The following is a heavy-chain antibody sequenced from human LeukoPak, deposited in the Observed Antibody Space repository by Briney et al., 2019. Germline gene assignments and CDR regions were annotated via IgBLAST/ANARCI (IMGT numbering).Heavy chain of an antibody. CDR2: INPSGGDT. CDR1: GYTFTSYY. J-gene: IGHJ4*02. D-gene: IGHD2-21*02. CDR3: ARGRHILMVTVNFDY. V-gene: IGHV1-46*01. Sequence: ASVRVSCKASGYTFTSYYMHWVRQAPGQGLEWMGIINPSGGDTRYAQGFQGRVTMSGDTSTSTFYMELSSLRSEDTAVYYCARGRHILMVTVNFDYWGQGALVTVSS.